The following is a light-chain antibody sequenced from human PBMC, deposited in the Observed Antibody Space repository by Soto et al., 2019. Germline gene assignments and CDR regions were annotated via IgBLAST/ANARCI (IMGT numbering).Light chain of an antibody. CDR3: SSYAGSNNWV. J-gene: IGLJ3*02. CDR2: EVS. V-gene: IGLV2-8*01. Sequence: QSALTQPPSASGSPGQSVTISCTGTSSDVADYNYVSWYQQYPGKAPKRMIYEVSKRPSGVPDRFSGSKSGNTASLTVSGLQAEDEADYYCSSYAGSNNWVFGGGTKVTVL. CDR1: SSDVADYNY.